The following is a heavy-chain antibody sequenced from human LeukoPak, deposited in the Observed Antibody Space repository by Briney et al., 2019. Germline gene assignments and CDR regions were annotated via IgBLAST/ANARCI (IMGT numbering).Heavy chain of an antibody. CDR2: ISGSGGST. CDR1: GFTFSTYA. J-gene: IGHJ6*02. V-gene: IGHV3-23*01. CDR3: AKNYGPTYYYYYGMDV. Sequence: GGSLRLSCAASGFTFSTYAMSWVRQAPGKGLEWVSAISGSGGSTYYADSVKGRFTISRDNSKNTLHLQMSSLRAEDTAVYYCAKNYGPTYYYYYGMDVWGQGTTVTVSS. D-gene: IGHD4-17*01.